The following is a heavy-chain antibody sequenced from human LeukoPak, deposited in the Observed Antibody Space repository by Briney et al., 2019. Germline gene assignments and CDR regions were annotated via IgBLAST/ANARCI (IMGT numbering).Heavy chain of an antibody. D-gene: IGHD3-9*01. CDR3: ARVDLLTGYYFFDY. CDR1: GYTFSNYG. V-gene: IGHV1-18*01. Sequence: ASVKVSCKASGYTFSNYGISWVRRAPGQGLEWVGWIRGDNGNTNYAQKLQGRVTMTTDTSTSTAYMELRSLGSDETAVYYCARVDLLTGYYFFDYWGQGTLVTVSS. J-gene: IGHJ4*02. CDR2: IRGDNGNT.